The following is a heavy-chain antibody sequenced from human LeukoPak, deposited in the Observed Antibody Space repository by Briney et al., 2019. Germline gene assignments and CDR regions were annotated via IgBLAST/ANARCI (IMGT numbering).Heavy chain of an antibody. CDR2: IYYTET. D-gene: IGHD6-19*01. Sequence: SETLSLTCTVSGGSVSNYYWSWIRQSPGKGLEWIGYIYYTETSYNPSLKSRVTISADTSKNQFSLKLSSVTAADTAVYYCARGSLAVAGFLFVPFGKYNWFDPWGQGTLVTVSS. CDR3: ARGSLAVAGFLFVPFGKYNWFDP. J-gene: IGHJ5*02. V-gene: IGHV4-59*02. CDR1: GGSVSNYY.